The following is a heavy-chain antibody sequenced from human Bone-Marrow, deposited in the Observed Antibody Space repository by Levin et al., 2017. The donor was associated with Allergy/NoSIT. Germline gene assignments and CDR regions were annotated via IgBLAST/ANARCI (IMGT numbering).Heavy chain of an antibody. Sequence: GGSLRLSCAASGFTFSSYWMHWVRQAPGKGLVWVSRINSDGSSTSYADSVKGRFTISRDNAKNTLYLQMNSLRAEDTAVYYCALPSGDFTFDYWGQGTLVTVSS. D-gene: IGHD4-17*01. V-gene: IGHV3-74*01. CDR2: INSDGSST. CDR1: GFTFSSYW. J-gene: IGHJ4*02. CDR3: ALPSGDFTFDY.